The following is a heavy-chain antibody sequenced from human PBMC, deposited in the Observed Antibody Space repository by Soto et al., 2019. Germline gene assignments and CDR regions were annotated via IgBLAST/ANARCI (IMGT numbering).Heavy chain of an antibody. D-gene: IGHD4-4*01. CDR3: ASPAGADYTFDY. V-gene: IGHV4-39*01. CDR1: GGSIRTSRSY. Sequence: SETLSLTCSVSGGSIRTSRSYWAWIRQPPGRGLEWLGTIFYRGNTYYNPSLESRVTISADTSKNQLSLNLRSVTAADTAVYYCASPAGADYTFDYWGQGILVTVSS. J-gene: IGHJ4*02. CDR2: IFYRGNT.